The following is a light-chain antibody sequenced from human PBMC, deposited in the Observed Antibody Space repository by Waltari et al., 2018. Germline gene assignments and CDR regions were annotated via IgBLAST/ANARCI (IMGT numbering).Light chain of an antibody. J-gene: IGLJ3*02. CDR2: GKD. CDR3: SSRML. V-gene: IGLV3-19*01. Sequence: SSELTQDPAVSVALGQTVRFTCPGDSLRTSYASWYQVKPGQAPVLVIYGKDKRPSGIPDRISGHSSGTTSSLSITGAQAEDEADYYCSSRMLFAGGTKVTVL. CDR1: SLRTSY.